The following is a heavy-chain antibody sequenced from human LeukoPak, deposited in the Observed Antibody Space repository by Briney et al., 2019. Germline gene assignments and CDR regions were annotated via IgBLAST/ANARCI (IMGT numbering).Heavy chain of an antibody. CDR1: GGSFSDYY. D-gene: IGHD1-26*01. CDR2: INPSGST. CDR3: ASAATSGTYNFDS. V-gene: IGHV4-34*01. Sequence: PSETLSLTCAVYGGSFSDYYWSWIRQPPGKGLEWIGEINPSGSTNYKPSLKSRVTISVDTSKNQFSLRLTSVTAADTAVYYCASAATSGTYNFDSWGQGTLVTVSS. J-gene: IGHJ4*02.